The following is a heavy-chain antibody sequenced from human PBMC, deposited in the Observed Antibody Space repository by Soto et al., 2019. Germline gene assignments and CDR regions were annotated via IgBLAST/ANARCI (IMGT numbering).Heavy chain of an antibody. V-gene: IGHV4-39*01. J-gene: IGHJ4*02. CDR3: ARLNGDSVSY. CDR1: GGSISSSTYY. Sequence: QLQLQESGPGLVKPSETLSLTCTVSGGSISSSTYYWGWIRQSPGKGLEWIGSIYYSGSTYYNPSHRXXVXIXXDTSKHPLSLTLSSGPAADTAVYYCARLNGDSVSYWGQGTLVTVSS. D-gene: IGHD4-17*01. CDR2: IYYSGST.